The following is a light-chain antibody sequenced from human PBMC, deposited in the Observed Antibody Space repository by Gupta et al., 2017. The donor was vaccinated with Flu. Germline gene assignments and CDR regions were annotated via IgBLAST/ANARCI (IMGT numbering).Light chain of an antibody. CDR1: SSDVGGYKY. CDR3: SSYTNRNTRCV. Sequence: QSALTQPASVSGSPGQSITISCTGTSSDVGGYKYVSWYQQHPGKAPKLMIFEVSNRPSGVSNRFSGSKSGNTASLTISGLQAEDEADYYGSSYTNRNTRCVFGGGTKLTVL. J-gene: IGLJ2*01. V-gene: IGLV2-14*01. CDR2: EVS.